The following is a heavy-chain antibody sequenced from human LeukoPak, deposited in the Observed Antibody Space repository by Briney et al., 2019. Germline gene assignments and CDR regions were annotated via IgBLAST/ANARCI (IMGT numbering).Heavy chain of an antibody. D-gene: IGHD1-26*01. V-gene: IGHV1-2*02. Sequence: GASVKVSCKASGYTFTGYYMHWVRQAPGQGLEWMGWINPNSGGTNYAQKFQGRVTMTRDTSISTAYMELSSLRSDDTAVYYCARVRVLVGAAGYWGQGTLVTVSS. J-gene: IGHJ4*02. CDR3: ARVRVLVGAAGY. CDR1: GYTFTGYY. CDR2: INPNSGGT.